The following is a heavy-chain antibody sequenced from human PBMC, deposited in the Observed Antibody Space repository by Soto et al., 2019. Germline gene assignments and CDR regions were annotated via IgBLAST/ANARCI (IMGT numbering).Heavy chain of an antibody. CDR1: GYTFTSYG. J-gene: IGHJ4*02. CDR2: ISAYNGNT. V-gene: IGHV1-18*01. D-gene: IGHD3-16*02. CDR3: ARGYDYIWGSYRSGYFDY. Sequence: QVQLVQSGAEGKKPGASVKVSCKASGYTFTSYGISWVRQAPGQGLEWMGWISAYNGNTNYAQKLQGRVTMTTDTSTSTAYMELRSLRSDDTAVYYCARGYDYIWGSYRSGYFDYWGQGTLVTVSS.